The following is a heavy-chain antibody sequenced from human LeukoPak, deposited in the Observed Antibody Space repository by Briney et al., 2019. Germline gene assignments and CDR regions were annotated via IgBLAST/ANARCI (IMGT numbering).Heavy chain of an antibody. V-gene: IGHV4-39*07. D-gene: IGHD5-24*01. CDR1: GGSIGSSSYY. J-gene: IGHJ4*02. CDR2: IYYSGST. CDR3: ARVRAGRWLYFDY. Sequence: SETLSLTCTVSGGSIGSSSYYWGWIRQPPGKGLEWIGSIYYSGSTYYNPSLKSRVTISVDTSKNQFSLKLSSVTAADTAVYYCARVRAGRWLYFDYWGQGTLVTVSS.